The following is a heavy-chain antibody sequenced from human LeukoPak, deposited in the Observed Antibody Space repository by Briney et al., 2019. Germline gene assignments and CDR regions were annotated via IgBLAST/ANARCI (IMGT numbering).Heavy chain of an antibody. D-gene: IGHD3-16*02. J-gene: IGHJ4*02. CDR2: INSDGSST. CDR3: ARTYYDYVWGSYRYTDY. CDR1: GFTFSSYW. V-gene: IGHV3-74*01. Sequence: PGGSLRLSCAASGFTFSSYWMHWVRQAPGKGLVWVSRINSDGSSTSYADSVKGRFTISRDNAKNTLYPQMNSLRAEDTAVYYCARTYYDYVWGSYRYTDYWGQGTLVTVSS.